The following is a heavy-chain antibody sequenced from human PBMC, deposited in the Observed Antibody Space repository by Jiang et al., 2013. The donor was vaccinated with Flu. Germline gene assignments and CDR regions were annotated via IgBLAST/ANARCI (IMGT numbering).Heavy chain of an antibody. V-gene: IGHV3-21*01. CDR1: GFTFSSYS. CDR2: ISSSSSYI. J-gene: IGHJ4*02. Sequence: QLLESGGGLVKPGGSLRLSCAASGFTFSSYSMNWVRQAPGKGLEWVSSISSSSSYIYYADSVKGRFTISRDNAKNSLYLQMNSLRAEDTAVYYCARDGWDGDYAIDYWGQGTLVTVSS. CDR3: ARDGWDGDYAIDY. D-gene: IGHD4-17*01.